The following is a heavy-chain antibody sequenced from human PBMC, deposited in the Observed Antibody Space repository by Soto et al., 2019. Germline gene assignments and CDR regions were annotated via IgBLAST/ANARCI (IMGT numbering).Heavy chain of an antibody. Sequence: PGGSLRLSCAASGFTFTSYWMGWVRQAPGKGLEWVANIRQDGSEKYYVDSVKGRFTISRDNAKNSLYLQMNSLRAEDTAVYHCARATSGMHIVAAYFDYWGQGTLVTVSS. CDR1: GFTFTSYW. CDR3: ARATSGMHIVAAYFDY. CDR2: IRQDGSEK. J-gene: IGHJ4*02. D-gene: IGHD6-13*01. V-gene: IGHV3-7*01.